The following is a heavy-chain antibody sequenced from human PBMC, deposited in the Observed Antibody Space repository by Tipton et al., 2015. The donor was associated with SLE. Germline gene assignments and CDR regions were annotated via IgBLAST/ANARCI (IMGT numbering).Heavy chain of an antibody. CDR3: ARENGDFYYFDY. CDR1: GGSISSGDYY. CDR2: IYYSGST. J-gene: IGHJ4*02. D-gene: IGHD4-17*01. Sequence: TLSLTCTVSGGSISSGDYYWSWIRQPPGKGLEWIGYIYYSGSTYYNPSLKSRVTISVDTSKNQFSLNLNSVTAADTAVYYCARENGDFYYFDYWGQGTLVTVSS. V-gene: IGHV4-30-4*01.